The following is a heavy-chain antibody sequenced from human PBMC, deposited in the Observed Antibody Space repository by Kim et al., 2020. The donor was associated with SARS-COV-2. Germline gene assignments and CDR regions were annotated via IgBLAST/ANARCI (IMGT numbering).Heavy chain of an antibody. V-gene: IGHV1-3*01. Sequence: ASVKVSCKASGYTFTSYAMQWVRLAPGQRLDWMGCINAGYGNTKYSQKFQGRVTITRVTSSSTSYLVMSSLNFEDTAVYYCARRGTTRCLESCFDYWRQ. J-gene: IGHJ4*02. D-gene: IGHD3-3*01. CDR2: INAGYGNT. CDR3: ARRGTTRCLESCFDY. CDR1: GYTFTSYA.